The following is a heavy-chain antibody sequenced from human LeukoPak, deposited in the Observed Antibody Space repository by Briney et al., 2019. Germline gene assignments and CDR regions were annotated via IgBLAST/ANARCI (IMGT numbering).Heavy chain of an antibody. Sequence: PGGSLRLSCAASGFTFSSYAMSWVGQAPGKGLEGVSAISGSGGSTYYADSVKGRFTISRDNSKNTLYLQMNSLRAEDTAVYYCAKDMPQPYYDSSGYYDLWGQGTLVTVSS. CDR3: AKDMPQPYYDSSGYYDL. D-gene: IGHD3-22*01. V-gene: IGHV3-23*01. CDR2: ISGSGGST. CDR1: GFTFSSYA. J-gene: IGHJ5*02.